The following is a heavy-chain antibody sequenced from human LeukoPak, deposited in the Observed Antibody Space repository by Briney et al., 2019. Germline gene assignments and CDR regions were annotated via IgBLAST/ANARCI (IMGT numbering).Heavy chain of an antibody. CDR3: ARGRVSSSTWYSTYYYYFNMDV. J-gene: IGHJ6*03. CDR1: RGSIKNYY. V-gene: IGHV4-59*12. D-gene: IGHD1-1*01. Sequence: SETLSLTCTVSRGSIKNYYWNWIRQPPGKGLEWIGNVFNSGSTNYNPSLKSRGTMSVDTSKNQFSLKLSSVTAADQAVYYCARGRVSSSTWYSTYYYYFNMDVWGKGTTVTVSS. CDR2: VFNSGST.